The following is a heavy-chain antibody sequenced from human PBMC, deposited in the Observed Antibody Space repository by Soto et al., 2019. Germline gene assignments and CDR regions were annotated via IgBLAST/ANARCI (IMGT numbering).Heavy chain of an antibody. CDR3: AKDRRLNYDFWSGTLDY. Sequence: PXGSLGLSCAASGFTFSSYGMHWVRQAPGKGLEWVAVISYDGSNKYYADSVKGRFTISRDNSKNTLYLQMNSLRAEDTAVYYCAKDRRLNYDFWSGTLDYWGQGTLVTVSS. J-gene: IGHJ4*02. CDR2: ISYDGSNK. D-gene: IGHD3-3*01. V-gene: IGHV3-30*18. CDR1: GFTFSSYG.